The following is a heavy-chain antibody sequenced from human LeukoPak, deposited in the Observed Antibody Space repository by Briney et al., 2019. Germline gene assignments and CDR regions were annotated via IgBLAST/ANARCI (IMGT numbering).Heavy chain of an antibody. CDR2: IRSTDGAI. CDR1: EFTFRLYS. D-gene: IGHD3-9*01. CDR3: SRDRDWAFDY. J-gene: IGHJ4*02. Sequence: QPGGSLRLSCAASEFTFRLYSMNRVRQAPGKGLEWLSYIRSTDGAIAYADSVKGRFTISRDDAKNSLYLQMNSLRDEDTAVYYCSRDRDWAFDYWGRGTLITVSS. V-gene: IGHV3-48*02.